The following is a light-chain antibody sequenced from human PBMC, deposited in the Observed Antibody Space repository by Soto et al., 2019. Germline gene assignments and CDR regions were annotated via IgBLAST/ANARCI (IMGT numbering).Light chain of an antibody. CDR2: GAS. J-gene: IGKJ1*01. Sequence: EIVLTQSPGTLSLSPGERATLSCRASQSVTSSFLAWYQQKPGQAPRLLISGASSRATGIPARFSGSGSGTDFPLTISRLEPEDFAVYYCHHYGTSWTFGQGTKVEI. CDR3: HHYGTSWT. CDR1: QSVTSSF. V-gene: IGKV3-20*01.